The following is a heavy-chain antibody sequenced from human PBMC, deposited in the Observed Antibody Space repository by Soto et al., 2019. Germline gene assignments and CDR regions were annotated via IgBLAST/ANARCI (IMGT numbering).Heavy chain of an antibody. V-gene: IGHV6-1*01. CDR1: GDSVSSNSAA. Sequence: SQTLSLTCAISGDSVSSNSAAWNWSRQSPSRGLEWLGRTFYRSKWFYDYAVSVKSRIIINPDTSKNQFSLHLDSVTPEDTAVYYCARSHSGSYPDFWGQGTLVTVSS. CDR3: ARSHSGSYPDF. CDR2: TFYRSKWFY. D-gene: IGHD1-26*01. J-gene: IGHJ4*02.